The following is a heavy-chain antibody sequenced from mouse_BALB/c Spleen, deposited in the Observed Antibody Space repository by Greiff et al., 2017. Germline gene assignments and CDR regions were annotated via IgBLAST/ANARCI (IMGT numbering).Heavy chain of an antibody. D-gene: IGHD2-2*01. V-gene: IGHV7-3*02. J-gene: IGHJ3*01. CDR2: IRNKANGYTT. CDR1: GFTFTDYY. Sequence: EVKLMESGGGLVQPGGSLRLSCATSGFTFTDYYMSWVRQPPGKALEWLGFIRNKANGYTTEYSASGKGRFTISRDNSQSILYLQMNTLRAEDSATYYCARGLRRGFAYWGQGTLVTVSA. CDR3: ARGLRRGFAY.